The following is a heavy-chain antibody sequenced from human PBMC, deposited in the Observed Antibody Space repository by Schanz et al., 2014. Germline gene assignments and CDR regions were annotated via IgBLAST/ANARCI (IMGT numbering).Heavy chain of an antibody. CDR3: ARGNRLQYYDDIWGSYRDPSELDY. J-gene: IGHJ4*02. D-gene: IGHD3-16*02. V-gene: IGHV1-69*04. CDR2: IIPSLGLA. CDR1: GGTFSSFG. Sequence: QGQLVQSGPEVKEPGSSVKVSCKASGGTFSSFGINWVRQAPGQGLEWMGRIIPSLGLAKYEQKFQDKVTITADTSTTTAYMELSGLRSEDTAVYYCARGNRLQYYDDIWGSYRDPSELDYWGQGTLVTVSS.